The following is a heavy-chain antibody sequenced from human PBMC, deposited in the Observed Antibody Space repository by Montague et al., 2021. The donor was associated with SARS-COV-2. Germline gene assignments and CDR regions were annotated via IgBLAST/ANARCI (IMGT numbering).Heavy chain of an antibody. CDR3: ASSYYYGSGTYVYNYYMDV. Sequence: ESLFLTCTVSGGSVSSSPYYWGWIRQPPGRGLEWVGSISYSGRTYFSPSLKSRLTISVDSSENQFSLRLSSVTAADTAVYYCASSYYYGSGTYVYNYYMDVWGQGTTVTVSS. V-gene: IGHV4-39*01. CDR1: GGSVSSSPYY. J-gene: IGHJ6*03. CDR2: ISYSGRT. D-gene: IGHD3-10*01.